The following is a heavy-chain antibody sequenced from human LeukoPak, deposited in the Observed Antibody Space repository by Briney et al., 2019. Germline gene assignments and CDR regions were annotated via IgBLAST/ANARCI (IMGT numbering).Heavy chain of an antibody. Sequence: KPSQTLSLTCTVSGGSISSGGYYWSWIRQHPGKGLEWIGYIYYSGSTYYNPSLKSRVAISVDTSKNQFSLKLSSVTAADTAVYYCARGVPDWSDAFDIWGQGTMVTVSS. J-gene: IGHJ3*02. CDR2: IYYSGST. D-gene: IGHD3-9*01. V-gene: IGHV4-31*03. CDR3: ARGVPDWSDAFDI. CDR1: GGSISSGGYY.